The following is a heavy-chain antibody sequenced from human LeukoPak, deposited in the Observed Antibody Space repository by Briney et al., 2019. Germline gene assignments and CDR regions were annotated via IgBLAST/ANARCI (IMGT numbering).Heavy chain of an antibody. J-gene: IGHJ3*02. CDR1: GFTFSSYG. CDR2: VNSDGSST. D-gene: IGHD2-15*01. Sequence: GGSLRLSCAASGFTFSSYGMHWVRQAPGKGLVWVSRVNSDGSSTNYADSVKGRFTISRDNAKNTLYLQMNSLRAEDTAVYYCAREDLVYCSGGSCDGAFDIWGQGTMVTVSS. CDR3: AREDLVYCSGGSCDGAFDI. V-gene: IGHV3-74*01.